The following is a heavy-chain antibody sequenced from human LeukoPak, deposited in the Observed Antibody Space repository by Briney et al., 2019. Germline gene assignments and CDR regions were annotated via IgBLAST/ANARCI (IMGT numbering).Heavy chain of an antibody. J-gene: IGHJ4*02. CDR2: IYYSGST. CDR1: GGSISSYY. D-gene: IGHD3-22*01. Sequence: SETLSLTCTVSGGSISSYYWSWIRQPPGKGLEWIGYIYYSGSTNYNPSLKSRITISVDTSKNQFSLKLSSVTAADTAVYYCERAAYYYDSSGPDYFDYWGQGTLVTVSS. CDR3: ERAAYYYDSSGPDYFDY. V-gene: IGHV4-59*12.